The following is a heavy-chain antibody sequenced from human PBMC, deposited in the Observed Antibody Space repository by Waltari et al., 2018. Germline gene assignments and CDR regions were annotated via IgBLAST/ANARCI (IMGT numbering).Heavy chain of an antibody. CDR1: GFTYRNYP. D-gene: IGHD2-2*02. Sequence: EVQLVDSGGGLVQPGGSLRLSCAASGFTYRNYPMTWVRQAPGKGLEWVSSISSTGGTIHYAASVKGRFTISRDDSKNTLYLQRHNLRAEDTAVYYCAKGAQYQLLYFYFDSWGQGTLVTVSS. CDR2: ISSTGGTI. J-gene: IGHJ4*02. V-gene: IGHV3-23*04. CDR3: AKGAQYQLLYFYFDS.